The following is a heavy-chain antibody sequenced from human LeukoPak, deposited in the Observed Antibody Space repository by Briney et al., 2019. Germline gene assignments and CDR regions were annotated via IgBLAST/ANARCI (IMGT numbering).Heavy chain of an antibody. CDR2: MNPNSGNT. V-gene: IGHV1-8*01. Sequence: ASVKVSCKASGYTFTSYDINWVRQATGQGLEWMGWMNPNSGNTGYAQKFQGRVTMTRNTSISTAYMELSSLRSEDTAVYYCARQRGYSSGSPDAFDIWGQGTMVTVSS. D-gene: IGHD6-19*01. CDR1: GYTFTSYD. CDR3: ARQRGYSSGSPDAFDI. J-gene: IGHJ3*02.